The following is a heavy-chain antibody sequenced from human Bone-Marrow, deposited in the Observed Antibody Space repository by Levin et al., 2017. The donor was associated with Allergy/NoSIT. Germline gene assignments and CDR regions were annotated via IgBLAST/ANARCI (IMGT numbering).Heavy chain of an antibody. V-gene: IGHV3-53*01. D-gene: IGHD3-10*01. J-gene: IGHJ4*02. CDR1: GFTVSSNY. CDR3: TSRRYGSGTK. CDR2: LYSGGKA. Sequence: GGSLRLSCAASGFTVSSNYMNWVRQAPGKGLEWVSILYSGGKAYHAESVKGRFAVSGDSSKNTLYLQMNSLRVEDTAVYYCTSRRYGSGTKWGRGTLVTVSS.